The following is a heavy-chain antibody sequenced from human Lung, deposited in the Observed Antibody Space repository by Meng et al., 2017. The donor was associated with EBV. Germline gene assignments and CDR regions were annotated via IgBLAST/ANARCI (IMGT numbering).Heavy chain of an antibody. CDR2: INTKTGNP. D-gene: IGHD6-19*01. CDR3: ARDKIAVAGITGDY. Sequence: QVRLLRCWTELKKHGAYVKVSCKSSGYTFTSYAMNWVRQAPGQGLEWMGWINTKTGNPTYAQGFTGRFVFSLDTSVSTAYLQISSLKAEDTAVYYCARDKIAVAGITGDYWGQGTLVTVSS. CDR1: GYTFTSYA. J-gene: IGHJ4*02. V-gene: IGHV7-4-1*02.